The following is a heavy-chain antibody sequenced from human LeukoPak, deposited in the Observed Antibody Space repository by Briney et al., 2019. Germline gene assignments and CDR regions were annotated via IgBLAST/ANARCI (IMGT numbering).Heavy chain of an antibody. D-gene: IGHD1-1*01. CDR2: INPNSGGT. CDR3: ARVVAGTTRCIGY. V-gene: IGHV1-2*02. CDR1: GYTFTCYY. J-gene: IGHJ4*02. Sequence: ASVKVSCKASGYTFTCYYMHWVRQAPGQGLEWMGWINPNSGGTNYAQKFQGRVTMTRDTSISTAYMELSRLRSDDTAVYYCARVVAGTTRCIGYWGQGTLVTVSS.